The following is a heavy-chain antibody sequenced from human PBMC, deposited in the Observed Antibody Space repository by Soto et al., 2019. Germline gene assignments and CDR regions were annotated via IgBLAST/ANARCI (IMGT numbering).Heavy chain of an antibody. J-gene: IGHJ4*02. CDR3: ARARDDILTGQYYFDY. D-gene: IGHD3-9*01. Sequence: QVQLQESGPGLVKPSQTLSLTCTVSGGSISSGGYYWSWIRQHPGKGLEWIGYIYYSGSTYYNPSLKSRVTISVDTSKNQCSLKLSSVTAADTAVYYCARARDDILTGQYYFDYWGQGTLVTVSS. CDR1: GGSISSGGYY. CDR2: IYYSGST. V-gene: IGHV4-31*03.